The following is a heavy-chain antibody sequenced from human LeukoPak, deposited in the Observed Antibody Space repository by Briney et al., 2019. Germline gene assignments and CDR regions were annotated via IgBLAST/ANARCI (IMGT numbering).Heavy chain of an antibody. D-gene: IGHD3-9*01. CDR1: GYTLTSYV. J-gene: IGHJ4*02. V-gene: IGHV1-18*01. Sequence: ASVKVSCKPSGYTLTSYVISWVRQAPGQGLEWMGWISGYNGNTNYAQKLQGRVTMTTDTSTSTAYMELTSLRSDDTAVYYCARGLRSICFDYWGQGTLVTVSS. CDR2: ISGYNGNT. CDR3: ARGLRSICFDY.